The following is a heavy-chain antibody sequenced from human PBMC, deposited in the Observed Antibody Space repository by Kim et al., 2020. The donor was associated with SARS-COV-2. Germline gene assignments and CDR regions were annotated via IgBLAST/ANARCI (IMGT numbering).Heavy chain of an antibody. CDR1: GYTFTGYY. CDR3: ARTETTVTHFDY. J-gene: IGHJ4*02. V-gene: IGHV1-2*06. CDR2: INPNSGGT. Sequence: ASVKVSCKASGYTFTGYYMHWVRQAPGQGLEWMGRINPNSGGTNYAQKFQGRVTMTRDTSISTAYMELSRLRSDDTAVYYCARTETTVTHFDYWGQGTLVTVSS. D-gene: IGHD4-17*01.